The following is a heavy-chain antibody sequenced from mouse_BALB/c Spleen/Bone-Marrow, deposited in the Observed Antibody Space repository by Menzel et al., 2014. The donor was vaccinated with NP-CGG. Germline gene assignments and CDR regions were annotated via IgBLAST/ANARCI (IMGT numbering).Heavy chain of an antibody. CDR2: ISSGGSYT. V-gene: IGHV5-9-3*01. CDR1: GFTFSSYA. Sequence: EVMLVESGGGLAKPGGSLKLSCAASGFTFSSYAMSWVRQTPEKRLEWVATISSGGSYTYYPDSVKGRFTISRDNAKNTLYLQMSSLRSEDTAMYYCARQLLRYYFDYWGQGTTLTVSS. D-gene: IGHD1-1*01. CDR3: ARQLLRYYFDY. J-gene: IGHJ2*01.